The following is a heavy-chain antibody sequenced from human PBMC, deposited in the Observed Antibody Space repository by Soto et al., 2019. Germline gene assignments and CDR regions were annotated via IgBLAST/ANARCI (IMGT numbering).Heavy chain of an antibody. Sequence: KPSETLSLTCTVSGASITSGSYYWSWIRQHPGKGLEWIGYIYHRGSTYYNPSLKSRVTISIDTSKNQFSLRLTSVTAADTAVYYCARDYMAVMDWGQGTLVTVSS. CDR2: IYHRGST. V-gene: IGHV4-31*03. D-gene: IGHD2-21*01. J-gene: IGHJ4*02. CDR3: ARDYMAVMD. CDR1: GASITSGSYY.